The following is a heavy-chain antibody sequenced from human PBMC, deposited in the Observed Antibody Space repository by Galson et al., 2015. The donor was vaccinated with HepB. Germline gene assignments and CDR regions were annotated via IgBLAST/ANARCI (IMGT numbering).Heavy chain of an antibody. CDR1: GFTVSSNY. D-gene: IGHD4-23*01. CDR3: ARDNYGGKDWYFDL. Sequence: SLRLSCAASGFTVSSNYMSWVRQAPGKGLEWVSVIYSGGSTYYADSVKGRFTISRDNSKNTLYLQMNSLRAEDTAVYYCARDNYGGKDWYFDLWGRGTLVTVSS. V-gene: IGHV3-66*02. CDR2: IYSGGST. J-gene: IGHJ2*01.